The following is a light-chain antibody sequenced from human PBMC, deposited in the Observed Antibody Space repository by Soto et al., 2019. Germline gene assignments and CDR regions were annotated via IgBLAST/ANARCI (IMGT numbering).Light chain of an antibody. CDR3: QHLRTYPFS. CDR1: QDISTS. J-gene: IGKJ2*03. CDR2: PAS. Sequence: DIQLTQSPSFLSASVGDRVTVSCRASQDISTSLAWFQQKAGKVPQLLVYPASTLQDGVPSRFSGSGSGTYFTLTINNLQAEDFATYYCQHLRTYPFSFVPGNKLDIK. V-gene: IGKV1-9*01.